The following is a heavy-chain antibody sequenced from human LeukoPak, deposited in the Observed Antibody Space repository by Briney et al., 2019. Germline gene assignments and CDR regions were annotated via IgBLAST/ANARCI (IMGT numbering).Heavy chain of an antibody. D-gene: IGHD2-2*01. CDR1: GFTFSSYW. Sequence: PGGSLRLSCAASGFTFSSYWMSWVRQAPGKGLEWVANIKQDGSEKYYVDSVKGRFTISRDNAKNSLCLQMNSLRAEDTAVYYCARKGYCSSTSCPGIVVVVAAPYFDYWGQGTLVTISS. CDR3: ARKGYCSSTSCPGIVVVVAAPYFDY. CDR2: IKQDGSEK. J-gene: IGHJ4*02. V-gene: IGHV3-7*04.